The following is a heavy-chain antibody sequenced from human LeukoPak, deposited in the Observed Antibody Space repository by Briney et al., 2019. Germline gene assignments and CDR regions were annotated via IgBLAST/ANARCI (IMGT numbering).Heavy chain of an antibody. CDR2: INSDGSST. D-gene: IGHD3-22*01. J-gene: IGHJ4*02. CDR1: GFTFSSYW. V-gene: IGHV3-74*01. CDR3: ARVSYYDSSGYYFLSYVDY. Sequence: TGGSLRLSCAASGFTFSSYWMHWVRQAPGKGLVWVSRINSDGSSTSYADSVKGRFTISRDNAKNTLYLQMNSLGAEDTAVYYCARVSYYDSSGYYFLSYVDYWGQGTLVTVSS.